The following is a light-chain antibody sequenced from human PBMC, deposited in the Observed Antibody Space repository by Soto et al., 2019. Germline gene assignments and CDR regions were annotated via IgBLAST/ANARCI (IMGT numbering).Light chain of an antibody. CDR2: AAS. CDR3: QQSYSIPIT. Sequence: IQITQAPSTRYASVGDRVPTSGGASQSINHYLNWYQQKPGKAPKLLIYAASSLQGGVPSRFSASGAGTDCTLTISSLKPEDSAAYYCQQSYSIPITVGKGTRLEIK. J-gene: IGKJ5*01. V-gene: IGKV1-39*01. CDR1: QSINHY.